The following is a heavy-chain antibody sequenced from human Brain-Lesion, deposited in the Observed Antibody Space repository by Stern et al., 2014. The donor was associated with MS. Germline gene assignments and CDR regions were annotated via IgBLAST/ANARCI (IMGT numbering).Heavy chain of an antibody. CDR2: ISWNSGTI. D-gene: IGHD1-14*01. J-gene: IGHJ4*02. CDR1: GFTFDDYA. CDR3: ARDITGSSAYFAY. Sequence: VQLEESGGDLVQPGRSLRLSCAAFGFTFDDYAMQWVRQAPGKGLEWVAGISWNSGTIGYADSVKGRFTTSRDNAYSSLYLQMNSLRPEDTALYYCARDITGSSAYFAYWGQGTLVTVSS. V-gene: IGHV3-9*01.